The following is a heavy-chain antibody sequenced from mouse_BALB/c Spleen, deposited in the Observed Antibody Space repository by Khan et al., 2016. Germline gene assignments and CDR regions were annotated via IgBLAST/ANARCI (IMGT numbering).Heavy chain of an antibody. CDR2: INLSSGYT. CDR1: GYTFTSYT. Sequence: QVQLQQPGAELVKPGASVKMSCKASGYTFTSYTMHWVKQRPGQGPEWIGYINLSSGYTKYNQKFKDKATLTADKSSSTAYMQLSSLTSEDSAVYYCARKSTRASYWGQGTTLTVSS. D-gene: IGHD3-1*01. V-gene: IGHV1-4*01. J-gene: IGHJ2*01. CDR3: ARKSTRASY.